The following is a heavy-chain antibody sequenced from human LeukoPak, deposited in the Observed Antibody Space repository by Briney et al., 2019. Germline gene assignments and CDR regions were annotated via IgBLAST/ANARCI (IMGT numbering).Heavy chain of an antibody. Sequence: ASVKVSCKASGYTFTGYYMHWVRQAPGQGLEWMGWINPNSGDTKSGQKFQGRVTMTRDTSISTAYMELSRLRSDDTAVYYCARVISGVAPYFDYWGQGTLVTVSS. J-gene: IGHJ4*02. CDR1: GYTFTGYY. V-gene: IGHV1-2*02. CDR3: ARVISGVAPYFDY. D-gene: IGHD3-3*01. CDR2: INPNSGDT.